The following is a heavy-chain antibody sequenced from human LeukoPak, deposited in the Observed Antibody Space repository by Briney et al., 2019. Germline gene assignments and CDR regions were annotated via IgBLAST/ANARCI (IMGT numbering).Heavy chain of an antibody. CDR2: ISASSSNI. J-gene: IGHJ5*01. D-gene: IGHD2-2*02. Sequence: GGSLRLSCASSGFTVRGYSINWVRQAPGKGLEWVSFISASSSNIYYADSVRGRLTVSRDNAKNSLYLQMNSRGDEDTAVYYCAVKYTTSWYAFWGQGTLVTVSS. CDR3: AVKYTTSWYAF. CDR1: GFTVRGYS. V-gene: IGHV3-48*02.